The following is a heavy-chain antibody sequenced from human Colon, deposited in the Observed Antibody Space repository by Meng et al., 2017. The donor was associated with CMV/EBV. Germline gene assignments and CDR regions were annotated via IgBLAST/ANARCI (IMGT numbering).Heavy chain of an antibody. CDR1: GGSISSSSSY. V-gene: IGHV4-39*01. CDR2: IYYSGST. J-gene: IGHJ4*02. CDR3: ASFSSSWYDDY. D-gene: IGHD6-13*01. Sequence: CTVCGGSISSSSSYWGWLRQPPGKGLEWIGSIYYSGSTYYNPSLKSRVTISVDTSKNQFSLKLSSVTAADTAVYYCASFSSSWYDDYWGQGTLVTVSS.